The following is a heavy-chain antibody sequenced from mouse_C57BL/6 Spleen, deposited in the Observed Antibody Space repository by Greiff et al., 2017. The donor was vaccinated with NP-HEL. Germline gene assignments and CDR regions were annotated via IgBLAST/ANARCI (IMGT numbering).Heavy chain of an antibody. CDR1: GFNIKDYY. D-gene: IGHD3-3*01. CDR3: ARMRALYYFDY. J-gene: IGHJ2*01. V-gene: IGHV14-2*01. CDR2: IDPEDGET. Sequence: EVQLQESGAELVKPGASVKLSCTASGFNIKDYYMHWVKQRTEQGLEWIGRIDPEDGETKYAPKFPGKATITADTSSNTAYLQLSSLTSEDTAVYYCARMRALYYFDYWGQGTTLTVSS.